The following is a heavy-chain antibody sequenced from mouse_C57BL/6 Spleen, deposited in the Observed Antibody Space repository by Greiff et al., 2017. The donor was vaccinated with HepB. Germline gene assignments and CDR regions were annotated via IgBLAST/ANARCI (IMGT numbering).Heavy chain of an antibody. CDR3: ARRYYYGSSYEYFDV. J-gene: IGHJ1*03. CDR2: IHPNSGST. D-gene: IGHD1-1*01. V-gene: IGHV1-64*01. Sequence: QVQLQQPGAELVKPGASVKLSCKASGYTFTSYWMHWVKQRPGQGLEWIGMIHPNSGSTNYNEKFKSKATLTVDKSSSTAYMQLSSLTSEDSAVYYGARRYYYGSSYEYFDVWGTGTTVTVSS. CDR1: GYTFTSYW.